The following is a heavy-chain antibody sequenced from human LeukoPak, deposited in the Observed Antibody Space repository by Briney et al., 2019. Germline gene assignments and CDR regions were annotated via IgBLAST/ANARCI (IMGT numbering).Heavy chain of an antibody. Sequence: SETLSLTCTVSGASINSGDYHWSWIRPPAGRRLEWIVRFFPNESPTYNPSLKTRVTISVDTSKNQFSLNLSSVTAADTAVYYCARGHDRMEMPQWGQGTLVTVSS. V-gene: IGHV4-61*02. CDR1: GASINSGDYH. J-gene: IGHJ1*01. CDR3: ARGHDRMEMPQ. CDR2: FFPNESP. D-gene: IGHD3-9*01.